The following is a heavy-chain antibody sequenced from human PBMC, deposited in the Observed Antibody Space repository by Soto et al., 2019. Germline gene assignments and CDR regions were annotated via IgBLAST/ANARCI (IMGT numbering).Heavy chain of an antibody. CDR1: GFTFSTYS. J-gene: IGHJ6*02. CDR3: AREYTAWPLAYGLDV. D-gene: IGHD2-2*02. Sequence: PGGSLRLSCVGSGFTFSTYSINWVRRAPGKGLEWVSSISSRSDIYYADSVKGRFTISRDNAENSVSLQMNSLRAEDTAVYYCAREYTAWPLAYGLDVWGQGTTVTVSS. V-gene: IGHV3-21*01. CDR2: ISSRSDI.